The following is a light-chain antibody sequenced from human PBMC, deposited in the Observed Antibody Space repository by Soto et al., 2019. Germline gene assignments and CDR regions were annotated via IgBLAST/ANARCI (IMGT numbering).Light chain of an antibody. V-gene: IGKV3-15*01. CDR2: DTS. CDR3: QRYNNWPLT. J-gene: IGKJ4*01. CDR1: QGIGAT. Sequence: EVVMTQSPATLSLSPGEGATLSCRASQGIGATLAWYQHKPGQTPRRLIYDTSTRATGVPARFSGSRSGTEFTLTINSLQSEDFAVYSCQRYNNWPLTFGGGTKVES.